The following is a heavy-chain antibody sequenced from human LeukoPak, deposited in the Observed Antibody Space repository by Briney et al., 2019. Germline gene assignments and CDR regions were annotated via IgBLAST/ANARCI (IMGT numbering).Heavy chain of an antibody. CDR1: GFTFSSYA. D-gene: IGHD2-15*01. Sequence: PGGSLRLSCAASGFTFSSYAMHWVRQAPGKGLGWVAVMSCGGTYKYYADSVKGRFTISRDNSKNTVYLQMNSLRGEDTAVYYCARSRGSPNSGEDAFDIWGQGTVVTVSS. J-gene: IGHJ3*02. CDR2: MSCGGTYK. V-gene: IGHV3-30-3*01. CDR3: ARSRGSPNSGEDAFDI.